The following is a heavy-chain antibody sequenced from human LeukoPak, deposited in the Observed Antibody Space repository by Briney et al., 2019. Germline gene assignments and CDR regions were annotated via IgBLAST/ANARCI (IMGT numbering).Heavy chain of an antibody. Sequence: PGGSLRLSCAASGFTFSSYAMHWVRQAPGKGLEWVAVISYDGSNKYYADSVKGRFTISRDNSKNTLYLQMNSLRAEDTAVYYCARDRGGFRFVYYFDYWGQGTLVTVSS. J-gene: IGHJ4*02. CDR3: ARDRGGFRFVYYFDY. D-gene: IGHD3-10*01. CDR1: GFTFSSYA. V-gene: IGHV3-30*04. CDR2: ISYDGSNK.